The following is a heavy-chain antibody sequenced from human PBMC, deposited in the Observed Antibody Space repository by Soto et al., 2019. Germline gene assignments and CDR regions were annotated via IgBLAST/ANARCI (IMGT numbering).Heavy chain of an antibody. J-gene: IGHJ3*02. V-gene: IGHV1-3*01. CDR1: GYTFTSYA. CDR2: INAGNGNT. D-gene: IGHD5-18*01. Sequence: GASVKVSGKASGYTFTSYAMHCVRQAPGQRLEWMGWINAGNGNTKYSQKFQGRVTITRDTSASTAYMELSSLRSEDTAVYYCARGRNLLDTGGDVFDIWGQGTMVTVSS. CDR3: ARGRNLLDTGGDVFDI.